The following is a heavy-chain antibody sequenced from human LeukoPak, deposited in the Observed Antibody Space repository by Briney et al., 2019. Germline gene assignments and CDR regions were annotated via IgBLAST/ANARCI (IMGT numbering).Heavy chain of an antibody. J-gene: IGHJ4*02. CDR2: VRTKARSYTT. CDR3: AVIVGARSFDF. V-gene: IGHV3-72*01. CDR1: GFSFGDNH. D-gene: IGHD1-26*01. Sequence: SGGSLRLSCAASGFSFGDNHMDWVRQAPGKGLEWVGRVRTKARSYTTEYAASVKGRFTISRDDSMNSLYLQMRSLKTEDTAVYYCAVIVGARSFDFWGQGTLVTVSS.